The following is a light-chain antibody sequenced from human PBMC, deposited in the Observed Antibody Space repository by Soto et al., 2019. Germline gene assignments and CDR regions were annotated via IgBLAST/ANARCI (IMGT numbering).Light chain of an antibody. CDR2: GAS. J-gene: IGKJ1*01. V-gene: IGKV3-15*01. CDR1: LGVSSN. CDR3: QQYNTWPRT. Sequence: EIVMTQSPATLSVSPGERVTLSCRANLGVSSNLAWYLQRPGQAPRLLIYGASTRATGIPARFSGSGSGTDFTLTISNLQSEDFAIYYCQQYNTWPRTFGQGTRVEI.